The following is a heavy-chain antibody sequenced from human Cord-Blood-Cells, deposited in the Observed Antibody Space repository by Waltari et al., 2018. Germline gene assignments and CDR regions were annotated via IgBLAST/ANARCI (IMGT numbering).Heavy chain of an antibody. CDR2: MNPNSGNN. CDR1: GYTFTSYD. V-gene: IGHV1-8*01. CDR3: ARGPRPDSSFPSDY. J-gene: IGHJ4*02. D-gene: IGHD6-6*01. Sequence: QVQLVQSGAEVKKPGASVKVSCKASGYTFTSYDIHWVRQATGQGLEWMGRMNPNSGNNGYPQKFQGRVTMTRNTSIRTAYMGLSSLRSEDTAVYYCARGPRPDSSFPSDYWGQGTLVTVSS.